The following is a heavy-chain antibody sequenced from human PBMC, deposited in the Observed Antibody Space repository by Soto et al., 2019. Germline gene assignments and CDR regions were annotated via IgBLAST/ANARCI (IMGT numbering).Heavy chain of an antibody. Sequence: EVQLLESGGGLVHPGGSLRLSCAASEFTFSSYGMNWVRQAPGKGLEWVSGISARGAGTFYADSVKGRFTISRDNSKSTLYLQMNSLRAEDTAVYFGAKDQQGGAPSACDYWGQGTLVTVSS. J-gene: IGHJ4*02. CDR3: AKDQQGGAPSACDY. CDR1: EFTFSSYG. D-gene: IGHD3-16*01. CDR2: ISARGAGT. V-gene: IGHV3-23*01.